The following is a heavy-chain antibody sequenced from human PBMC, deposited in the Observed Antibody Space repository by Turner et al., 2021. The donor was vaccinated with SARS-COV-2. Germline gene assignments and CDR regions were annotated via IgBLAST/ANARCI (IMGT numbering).Heavy chain of an antibody. D-gene: IGHD6-19*01. Sequence: QVQLVQSGAEVKKPGASVKVSCPVSGYTLTELSMHGMRQAPGKGLEWMGGFDPEDGETIYAQKCQGRVTMTEDTSTDTAYMELSSLRSEDTAVYYCATGVAVTGTPSAYYYYYGMDVWGQGTTVTVSS. CDR1: GYTLTELS. CDR3: ATGVAVTGTPSAYYYYYGMDV. V-gene: IGHV1-24*01. J-gene: IGHJ6*02. CDR2: FDPEDGET.